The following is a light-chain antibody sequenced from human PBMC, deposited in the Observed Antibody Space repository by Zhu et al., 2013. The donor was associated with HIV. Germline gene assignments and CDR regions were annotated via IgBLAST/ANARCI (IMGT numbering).Light chain of an antibody. CDR1: QGINTH. CDR2: AAS. V-gene: IGKV1-9*01. Sequence: DTQLTQSPAFLSGAVDDTVRITCRASQGINTHLAWYQQKPGRAPNLLIYAASTLQSGVPSRFSGSGSGTEFTLTISSLQPEDFATYYCQHVNSNAAFGPGTKVDV. J-gene: IGKJ3*01. CDR3: QHVNSNAA.